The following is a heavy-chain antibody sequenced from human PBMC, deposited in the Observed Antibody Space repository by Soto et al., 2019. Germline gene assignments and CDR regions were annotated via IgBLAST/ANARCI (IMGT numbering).Heavy chain of an antibody. CDR1: GFTFSSYA. CDR2: MSGSGGST. D-gene: IGHD3-16*02. Sequence: EVQLLESGGGLVQPGGSLRLSCAASGFTFSSYAMSWVRQAPGKGLEWVSAMSGSGGSTYYADSVKGRFTISRDNSKNTLYLQMNSLSAEDTAVYYCAKVEGTYDYIWGRYRHFDYWGQGTLVTVSS. J-gene: IGHJ4*02. CDR3: AKVEGTYDYIWGRYRHFDY. V-gene: IGHV3-23*01.